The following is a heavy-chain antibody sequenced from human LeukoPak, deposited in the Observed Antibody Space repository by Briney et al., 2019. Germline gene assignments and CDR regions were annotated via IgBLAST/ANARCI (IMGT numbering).Heavy chain of an antibody. D-gene: IGHD6-19*01. Sequence: GGTLRLSCAASGFTFSNYGMSWVRQAPGKGLEWVSVITDSGGSTYYADSVKGRFTISRDNSKNTLYLQMNSLRAEDTAVYYCARPRSIAVAGTGWDYWGQGTLVTVSS. CDR1: GFTFSNYG. V-gene: IGHV3-23*01. CDR3: ARPRSIAVAGTGWDY. J-gene: IGHJ4*02. CDR2: ITDSGGST.